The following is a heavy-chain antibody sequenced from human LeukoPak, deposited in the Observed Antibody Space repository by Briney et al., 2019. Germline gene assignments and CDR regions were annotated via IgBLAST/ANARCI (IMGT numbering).Heavy chain of an antibody. V-gene: IGHV3-30*01. D-gene: IGHD3-16*02. CDR3: ARSFITYGMDV. CDR1: GFTFSSYA. Sequence: GGSLGLSCAASGFTFSSYAMHWVRQAPGKGLEWVAVISYDGSNKYYADSVKGRFTISRDNSKNTLYLQMNSLRAEDTAVYYCARSFITYGMDVWGQGTTVTVSS. CDR2: ISYDGSNK. J-gene: IGHJ6*02.